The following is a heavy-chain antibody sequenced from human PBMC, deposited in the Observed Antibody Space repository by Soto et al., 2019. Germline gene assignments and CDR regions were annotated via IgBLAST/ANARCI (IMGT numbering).Heavy chain of an antibody. D-gene: IGHD6-19*01. CDR3: ARDVRGAVSHFDY. CDR2: IYAGGYT. CDR1: GFSVSTNY. Sequence: GGSLRLSCEVTGFSVSTNYMSWVRQAPGKGLEWVSVIYAGGYTHYTDSVKDRFIISRDNSKNMLYLQMNSLRAEDTAVYYCARDVRGAVSHFDYWGQGTPVTVSS. V-gene: IGHV3-66*01. J-gene: IGHJ4*02.